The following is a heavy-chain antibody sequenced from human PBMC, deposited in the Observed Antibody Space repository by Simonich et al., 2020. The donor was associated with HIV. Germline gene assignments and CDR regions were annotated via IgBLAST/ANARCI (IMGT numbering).Heavy chain of an antibody. V-gene: IGHV4-34*01. CDR2: INHSGKT. CDR1: GGSFCSYY. J-gene: IGHJ4*02. CDR3: VRRPIRGYYDGSGDGDY. Sequence: QVQLPQWGAGLLKPSETLSLTCAVYGGSFCSYYWNWIRQPPEKGLEWIGEINHSGKTNENHTLKRRINISVDTSRNQFSLKRNSVTAADTAVYYCVRRPIRGYYDGSGDGDYWGQGTLVTVSS. D-gene: IGHD3-22*01.